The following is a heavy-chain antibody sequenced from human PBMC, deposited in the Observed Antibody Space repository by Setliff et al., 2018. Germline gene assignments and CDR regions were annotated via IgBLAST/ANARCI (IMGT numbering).Heavy chain of an antibody. Sequence: GGSLRLSCAASGFTFSSYAMSWVRQAPGKGLEWVSAISSSGGSTYYADSVKGRFTISRDNSKNTLHLQMNSLRVEDTAIYYCAKSPHDFWSGRVFFDYWGQGMLVTVSS. D-gene: IGHD3-3*01. CDR1: GFTFSSYA. V-gene: IGHV3-23*01. CDR3: AKSPHDFWSGRVFFDY. J-gene: IGHJ4*01. CDR2: ISSSGGST.